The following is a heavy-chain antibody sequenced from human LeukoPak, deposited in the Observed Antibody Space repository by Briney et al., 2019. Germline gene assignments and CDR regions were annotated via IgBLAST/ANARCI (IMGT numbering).Heavy chain of an antibody. D-gene: IGHD3-16*01. CDR1: GFTLNSYA. Sequence: HPGGSLRLSCAGSGFTLNSYAMSWVRQAPGRGLEWVSLISSAGVTYYADSVKGRFTISRDNSKNTLFLEMNSLSAGDTAVYYCAKDGGDSPGHELFDYRGQGTLVTVSS. CDR3: AKDGGDSPGHELFDY. J-gene: IGHJ4*02. V-gene: IGHV3-23*01. CDR2: ISSAGVT.